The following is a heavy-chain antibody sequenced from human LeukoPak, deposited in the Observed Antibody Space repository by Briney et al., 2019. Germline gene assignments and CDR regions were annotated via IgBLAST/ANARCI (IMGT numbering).Heavy chain of an antibody. D-gene: IGHD2-8*01. V-gene: IGHV4-59*01. CDR3: TSGGMVSGDY. CDR1: GGSISSYY. CDR2: IHYTGTT. Sequence: PSETLSLTCTVSGGSISSYYWSWIRQSPGKGLEWIAYIHYTGTTNYNPSLRSRVTISRDTSKNQFSLKLRSVTAADTAVYYCTSGGMVSGDYWGHGTLVTVSS. J-gene: IGHJ4*01.